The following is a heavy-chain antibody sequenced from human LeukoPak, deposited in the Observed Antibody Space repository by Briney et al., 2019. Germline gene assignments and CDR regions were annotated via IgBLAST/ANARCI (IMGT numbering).Heavy chain of an antibody. D-gene: IGHD3-22*01. Sequence: ASVKVSCKASGYTFTGYYLHWVRQAPGQGLEWMGWINPNSGGTNYVQKFRGRVTMTRDTSITTAYMELSRLRSDDTAVYYCARESRGILNYFDFWGQETLVTVSS. CDR2: INPNSGGT. CDR3: ARESRGILNYFDF. J-gene: IGHJ4*02. V-gene: IGHV1-2*02. CDR1: GYTFTGYY.